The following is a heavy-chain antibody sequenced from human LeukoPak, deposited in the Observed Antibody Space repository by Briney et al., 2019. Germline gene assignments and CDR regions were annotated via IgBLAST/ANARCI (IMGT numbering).Heavy chain of an antibody. V-gene: IGHV1-18*01. CDR2: ISAYNGNT. CDR1: GYTFTSYG. Sequence: ASVKVSCKASGYTFTSYGISWVRQAPGQGLEWMGWISAYNGNTNYAQKLQGRVTTTTDTSTSTAYMELRSLRSDDTAVYYCARVRGLGIVVVPAAGYWFDPWGQGTLVTVSS. D-gene: IGHD2-2*01. J-gene: IGHJ5*02. CDR3: ARVRGLGIVVVPAAGYWFDP.